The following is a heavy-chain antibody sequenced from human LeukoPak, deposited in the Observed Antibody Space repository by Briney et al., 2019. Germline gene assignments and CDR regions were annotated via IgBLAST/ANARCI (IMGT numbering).Heavy chain of an antibody. CDR3: AADLIAVAGPWR. CDR2: IAVGSGNT. J-gene: IGHJ4*02. D-gene: IGHD6-19*01. V-gene: IGHV1-58*01. Sequence: SVKVSCKSSGLTVTSSAVQWVRQARGQRLEWIGWIAVGSGNTNYAQKFQERVTFTRDLSTSTAYMDLSGLRSEDTAMYYCAADLIAVAGPWRWGQGSLVIVSS. CDR1: GLTVTSSA.